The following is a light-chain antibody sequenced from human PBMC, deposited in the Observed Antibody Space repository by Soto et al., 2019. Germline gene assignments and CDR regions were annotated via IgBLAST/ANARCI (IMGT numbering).Light chain of an antibody. V-gene: IGLV1-40*01. CDR2: DNS. CDR3: RTSVRSLSGWV. J-gene: IGLJ3*02. CDR1: SSNIGAGYD. Sequence: QSVLTQPPSVSGAPGQRVTISCTGSSSNIGAGYDVHWYQQLPGTAPKLLIYDNSNRPSGVPDRFSGSKSGTSASLPITGLRHEEDDDYYYRTSVRSLSGWVFGGGTKLTVL.